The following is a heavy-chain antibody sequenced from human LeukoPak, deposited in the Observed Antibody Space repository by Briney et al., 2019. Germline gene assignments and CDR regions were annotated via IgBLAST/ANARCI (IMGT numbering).Heavy chain of an antibody. J-gene: IGHJ4*02. D-gene: IGHD3-22*01. CDR1: GFTFSSYG. CDR3: TKEFDSSAYYGSFDY. V-gene: IGHV3-30*02. Sequence: GGSLRLSCAASGFTFSSYGFHWVGQAPGKGVEWVAVICYDGSKKYYADSVKGRFTISRDNSKNTLYLQMTSLRAEDTAVYYCTKEFDSSAYYGSFDYWGQGTLVTVSS. CDR2: ICYDGSKK.